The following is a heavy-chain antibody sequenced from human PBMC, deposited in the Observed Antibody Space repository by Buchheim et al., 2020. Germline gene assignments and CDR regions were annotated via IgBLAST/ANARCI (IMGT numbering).Heavy chain of an antibody. V-gene: IGHV3-30*04. J-gene: IGHJ4*02. CDR2: ISYDGRNK. CDR1: GFTFSNYA. Sequence: QVQLVESGGGVVQPGKSLRLSCAASGFTFSNYALHWVRQAPGKGLEWVAFISYDGRNKYIADFVKGRFTISRDNSKNTLFLHMNSLNPEDTAVHYCARDSVAGSFDYWGQGTL. D-gene: IGHD6-19*01. CDR3: ARDSVAGSFDY.